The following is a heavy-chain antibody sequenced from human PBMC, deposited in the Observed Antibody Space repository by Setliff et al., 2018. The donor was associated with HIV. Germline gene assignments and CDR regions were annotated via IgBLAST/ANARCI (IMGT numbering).Heavy chain of an antibody. V-gene: IGHV4-59*01. CDR1: GDSISSYY. D-gene: IGHD1-1*01. CDR3: ARVRDPNWNYDMDV. CDR2: IYYSGST. J-gene: IGHJ6*03. Sequence: SETLSLTCTVSGDSISSYYWSWIRQPPGKGLEWIGYIYYSGSTNYNPSLKSRVTISVDTSKNQLSLKLSSVTAADTAVYYCARVRDPNWNYDMDVWGQGTTVTVSS.